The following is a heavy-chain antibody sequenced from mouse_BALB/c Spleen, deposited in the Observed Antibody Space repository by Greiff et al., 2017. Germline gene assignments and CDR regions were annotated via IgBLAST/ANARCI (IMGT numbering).Heavy chain of an antibody. V-gene: IGHV5-17*02. D-gene: IGHD1-1*01. CDR2: ISSGSSTI. J-gene: IGHJ4*01. CDR3: ERSSVQGERGAMDY. Sequence: EVHLVESGGGLVQPGGSRKLSCAASGFTFSSFGMHWVRQAPEKGLEWVAYISSGSSTIYYADTVKGRFTISRDNPKNTLFLQMTSLRCEDTAIYYFERSSVQGERGAMDYWGQGTSVTVSS. CDR1: GFTFSSFG.